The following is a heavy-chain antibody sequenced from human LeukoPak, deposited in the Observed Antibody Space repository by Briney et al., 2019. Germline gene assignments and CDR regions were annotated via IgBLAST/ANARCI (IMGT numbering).Heavy chain of an antibody. V-gene: IGHV3-7*01. Sequence: PGGSLRLSCAASGFTFSSYWMSWVRQAPGKGLEWVANIKQDGSEKYYVDSVKGRFTISRDNAKNSLYLQMNSLRAEDTAVYYCARDFYDFWSGYYLPYYYYGMDVWGQGTTVTVSS. CDR2: IKQDGSEK. D-gene: IGHD3-3*01. J-gene: IGHJ6*02. CDR3: ARDFYDFWSGYYLPYYYYGMDV. CDR1: GFTFSSYW.